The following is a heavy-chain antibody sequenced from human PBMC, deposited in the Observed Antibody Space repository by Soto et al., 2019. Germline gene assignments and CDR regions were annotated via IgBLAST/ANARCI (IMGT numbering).Heavy chain of an antibody. V-gene: IGHV3-64D*06. CDR1: VFTFSIYA. CDR2: VSTNGGTS. D-gene: IGHD5-12*01. CDR3: VKDRAPRDGYKTQPGS. J-gene: IGHJ5*02. Sequence: PGWSLRLSCSASVFTFSIYAMHWVRQAPGKGLEYVSAVSTNGGTSYYADSVKGRFTISRDNSRNTLYLQMNSLRPEDTAVYYCVKDRAPRDGYKTQPGSWGLGTLVTVSS.